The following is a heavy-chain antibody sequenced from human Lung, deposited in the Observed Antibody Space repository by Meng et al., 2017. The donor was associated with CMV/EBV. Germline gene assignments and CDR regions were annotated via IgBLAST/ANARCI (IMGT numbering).Heavy chain of an antibody. CDR2: IYSDGYT. V-gene: IGHV3-53*01. CDR1: GFTVRNNY. Sequence: GGSLRLXCAASGFTVRNNYMSWVRQAPGKGLEWVSVIYSDGYTYYADSVKGRFTISRDNSKDTLYLQMNSLRAEDTAVYYCAREGYCSSTTCSSYYYYGMDVWGQG. J-gene: IGHJ6*01. CDR3: AREGYCSSTTCSSYYYYGMDV. D-gene: IGHD2-2*01.